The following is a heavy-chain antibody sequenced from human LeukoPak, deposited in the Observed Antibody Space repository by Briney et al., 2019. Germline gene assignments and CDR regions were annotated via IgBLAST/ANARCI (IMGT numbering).Heavy chain of an antibody. CDR1: GFTFSSYD. Sequence: GGALRLSCAASGFTFSSYDMTWVRQAPGRGLEWVSSIRPSGDNTYYGDSVKGRFTISRDNAKNSLYLQMNSLRAEDTAVYYCARGSSGRYFEFINKWGQGTLVTVSS. CDR2: IRPSGDNT. CDR3: ARGSSGRYFEFINK. D-gene: IGHD1-26*01. J-gene: IGHJ4*02. V-gene: IGHV3-23*01.